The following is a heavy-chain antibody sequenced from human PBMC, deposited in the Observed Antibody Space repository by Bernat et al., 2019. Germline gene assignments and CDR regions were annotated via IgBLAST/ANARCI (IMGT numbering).Heavy chain of an antibody. CDR3: TPSIVATIGSDY. Sequence: EVQLVESGGGLVKPGGSLRLSCAASGFTFSNAWMSWVRQAPGKGLEWVGRIKIKTDGGTTDYAAPVKGRFTISRDDSKNTLYLQMNSLKTEDTTVYYCTPSIVATIGSDYWGQGTLVTVSS. CDR2: IKIKTDGGTT. D-gene: IGHD5-12*01. CDR1: GFTFSNAW. V-gene: IGHV3-15*01. J-gene: IGHJ4*02.